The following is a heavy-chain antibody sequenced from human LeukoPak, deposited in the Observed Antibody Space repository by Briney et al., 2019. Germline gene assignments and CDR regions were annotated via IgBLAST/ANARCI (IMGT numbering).Heavy chain of an antibody. V-gene: IGHV3-30-3*01. CDR3: ARYYYDSSGYSMGYDAFDI. Sequence: GGSLRLSCAASGFTFSSYAMHWVRQAPGKGLEWVAVISNDGSNKYYADSVKGRFTISRDKSKNTLYLQMNSLRAEETAVYYCARYYYDSSGYSMGYDAFDIWGQGTMVTVSS. D-gene: IGHD3-22*01. CDR2: ISNDGSNK. CDR1: GFTFSSYA. J-gene: IGHJ3*02.